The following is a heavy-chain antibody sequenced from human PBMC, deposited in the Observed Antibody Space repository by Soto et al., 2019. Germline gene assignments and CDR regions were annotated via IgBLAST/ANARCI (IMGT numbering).Heavy chain of an antibody. CDR2: MNPNSGNT. V-gene: IGHV1-8*01. CDR3: AGERSAAGRGWFDP. D-gene: IGHD6-13*01. Sequence: ASVKVSCKASGYTFTSYDINWVRQATGQGLEWMGWMNPNSGNTGYAQKFQGRVTMTRNTSISTAYMELSSLRSEDTAVYYCAGERSAAGRGWFDPWGQGTLVTVSS. J-gene: IGHJ5*02. CDR1: GYTFTSYD.